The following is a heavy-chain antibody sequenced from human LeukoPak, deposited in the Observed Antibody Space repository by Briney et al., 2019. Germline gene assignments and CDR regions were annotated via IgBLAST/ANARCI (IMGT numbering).Heavy chain of an antibody. Sequence: ASVKVSCKASGYTFTGYYMHWVRQAPGQGLEWMGWINPNSGGTNYEQKFQGRVTMTRDTSISTAYMELSRLRSDDTAVYYCARVPRYNWNYYFDYWGQGTLVTVSS. CDR1: GYTFTGYY. J-gene: IGHJ4*02. CDR2: INPNSGGT. V-gene: IGHV1-2*02. CDR3: ARVPRYNWNYYFDY. D-gene: IGHD1-1*01.